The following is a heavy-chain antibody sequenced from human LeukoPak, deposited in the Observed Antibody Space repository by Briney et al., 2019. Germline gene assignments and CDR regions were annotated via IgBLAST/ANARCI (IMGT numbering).Heavy chain of an antibody. Sequence: GGSLRLSCAASGFTLSDYYMSWIRQAPGKGLEWVSYISSSGSTIYYADSVKGRFTISRDNAKNSLYLQMNSLRAEDTAVYYCARENYYGSGYPNWFDSWGQGTLVTVSS. CDR3: ARENYYGSGYPNWFDS. D-gene: IGHD3-10*01. CDR2: ISSSGSTI. CDR1: GFTLSDYY. J-gene: IGHJ5*01. V-gene: IGHV3-11*01.